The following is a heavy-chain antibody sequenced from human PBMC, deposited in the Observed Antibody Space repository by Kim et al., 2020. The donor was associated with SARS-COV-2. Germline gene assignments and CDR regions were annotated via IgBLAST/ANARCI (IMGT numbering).Heavy chain of an antibody. Sequence: GGSLRLSCAASGFTFSSYAMSWVRQAPGKGLEWISAISGSGGSTYYADSVKGRFTISRDNSKNTLYLQMNSLRAEDTAVYYCAKPLIPLWGGYKYLGSDYWGQGTLVTVSS. J-gene: IGHJ4*02. CDR2: ISGSGGST. V-gene: IGHV3-23*01. CDR1: GFTFSSYA. CDR3: AKPLIPLWGGYKYLGSDY. D-gene: IGHD5-12*01.